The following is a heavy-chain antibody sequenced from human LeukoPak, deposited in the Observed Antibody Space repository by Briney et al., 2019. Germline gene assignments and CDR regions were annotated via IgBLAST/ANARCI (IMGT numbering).Heavy chain of an antibody. CDR2: IYPGDSDT. CDR3: ASTEWLVPDYYYGMDV. V-gene: IGHV5-51*01. D-gene: IGHD6-19*01. J-gene: IGHJ6*02. Sequence: GESLKTSCKGSGYSFTSYWIGWVRQMPGKGLEWMGIIYPGDSDTRYSPSFQGQVTISADKSISTAYLQWSSLKASDTAMYYCASTEWLVPDYYYGMDVWGQGTTVTVSS. CDR1: GYSFTSYW.